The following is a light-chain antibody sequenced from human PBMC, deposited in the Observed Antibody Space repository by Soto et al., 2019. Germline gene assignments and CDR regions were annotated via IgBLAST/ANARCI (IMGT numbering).Light chain of an antibody. CDR2: DVS. J-gene: IGKJ5*01. CDR3: QQYNNWPPIT. Sequence: IMLTQSAATLSVSPGERATLSCRASQNISNYLIWYQQKPGQAPRLLIYDVSNRATDIPARFSGSGSGTDFTLTISSLEPEDLAVYYCQQYNNWPPITFGQGTRLEIK. CDR1: QNISNY. V-gene: IGKV3-11*01.